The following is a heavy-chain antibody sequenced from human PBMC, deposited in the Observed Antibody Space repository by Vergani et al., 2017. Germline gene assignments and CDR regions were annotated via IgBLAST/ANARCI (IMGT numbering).Heavy chain of an antibody. D-gene: IGHD1-7*01. CDR3: AKSPGTTWRGPYYFDY. CDR2: IKSDGSIT. CDR1: GFSFNSYW. J-gene: IGHJ4*02. V-gene: IGHV3-74*03. Sequence: DVHLAESGGGFFQPGGSLRLSCSASGFSFNSYWMHWVRQVPGKGLLWVSRIKSDGSITAYADSVKGRFTISRDNAQNTLYLQMNSLRAEDTAVYYCAKSPGTTWRGPYYFDYWGQGTLVTVSS.